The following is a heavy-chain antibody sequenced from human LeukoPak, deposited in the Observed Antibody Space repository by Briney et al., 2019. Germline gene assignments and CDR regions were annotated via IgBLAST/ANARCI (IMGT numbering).Heavy chain of an antibody. V-gene: IGHV3-23*01. Sequence: GVSLRLSCAASGFTYSNYAMRWVRQAPGKGREWVSGISGSGGSTYYADAVKGRFTLSRDNSKNTLYLQMDSLRAEDTAVYYCAKVGNNGYFDFWGQGTLVTVSS. D-gene: IGHD1-26*01. CDR1: GFTYSNYA. CDR2: ISGSGGST. J-gene: IGHJ4*02. CDR3: AKVGNNGYFDF.